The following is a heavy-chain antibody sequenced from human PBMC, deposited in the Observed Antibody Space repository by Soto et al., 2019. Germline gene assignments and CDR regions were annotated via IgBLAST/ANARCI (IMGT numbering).Heavy chain of an antibody. CDR1: GFTFSSYG. CDR3: ARDQGYCSSTSCEGPYYYGMDV. CDR2: IWYDGSNK. J-gene: IGHJ6*02. Sequence: GGSLRLSCAASGFTFSSYGMHWVRQAPGKGLEWVAVIWYDGSNKYYADSVKGRFTISRDNAKNTLYLQMNSLRAEDTAVYYCARDQGYCSSTSCEGPYYYGMDVWGQGTTVTVSS. V-gene: IGHV3-33*01. D-gene: IGHD2-2*01.